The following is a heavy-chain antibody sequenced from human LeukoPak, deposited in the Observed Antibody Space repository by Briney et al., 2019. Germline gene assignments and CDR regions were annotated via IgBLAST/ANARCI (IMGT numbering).Heavy chain of an antibody. D-gene: IGHD1-26*01. V-gene: IGHV3-64D*06. Sequence: HPGGSLGLSCSASGFTFSAHTLHWVRQAPGKGLEYVSAISSSGGSTYYADSVKGRFTFSRDNSRNTLYLQMNSLRVEDTAVYYCVIGGSSQSPDFDFWGRGTLVTVSS. CDR3: VIGGSSQSPDFDF. J-gene: IGHJ4*02. CDR1: GFTFSAHT. CDR2: ISSSGGST.